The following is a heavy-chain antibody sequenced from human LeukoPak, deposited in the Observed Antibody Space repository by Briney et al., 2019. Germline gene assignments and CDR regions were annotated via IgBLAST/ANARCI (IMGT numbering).Heavy chain of an antibody. CDR3: ARGNAHAFDI. Sequence: PGGSLRLSCAASGFTFSNYAMSWVRQLPGKGLVWVSRINSDGSGISYAGSVKGRFTISRDNAKNTLYLQMNSLRAEDTAVYYCARGNAHAFDIWGQGTMVTVSS. J-gene: IGHJ3*02. CDR1: GFTFSNYA. CDR2: INSDGSGI. V-gene: IGHV3-74*01.